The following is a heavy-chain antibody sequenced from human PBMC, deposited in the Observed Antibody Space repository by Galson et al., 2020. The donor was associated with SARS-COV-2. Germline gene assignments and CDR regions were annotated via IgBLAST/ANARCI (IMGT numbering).Heavy chain of an antibody. V-gene: IGHV4-30-4*01. CDR2: IYYSGST. Sequence: ETSETRSLTCTVSGGSISSGDYYWSWIRQPPGKGLEWIGYIYYSGSTYYNPSLKSRVTISVDTSKDQFSLKLSSVTAADTAVYYCARDEFTKPQTREQYYYYYGMDVWGQGTTVTVSS. CDR1: GGSISSGDYY. J-gene: IGHJ6*02. CDR3: ARDEFTKPQTREQYYYYYGMDV.